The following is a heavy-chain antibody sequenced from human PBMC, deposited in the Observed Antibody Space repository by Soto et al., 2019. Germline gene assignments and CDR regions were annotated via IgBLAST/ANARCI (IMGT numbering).Heavy chain of an antibody. D-gene: IGHD3-22*01. Sequence: PTETLSLTWTVSCGSINSTFYYWGLIRQPPGKGLEWIGSIYYSGSTSYNPSLESRVTISVDTSKNQFSLKLSSVTAADTAIYYCARVYYYDSSGLHFFNYWGQGTLVTVSS. J-gene: IGHJ4*02. CDR3: ARVYYYDSSGLHFFNY. V-gene: IGHV4-39*02. CDR2: IYYSGST. CDR1: CGSINSTFYY.